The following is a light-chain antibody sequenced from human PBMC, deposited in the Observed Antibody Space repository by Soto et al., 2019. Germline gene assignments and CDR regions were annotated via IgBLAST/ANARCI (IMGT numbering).Light chain of an antibody. CDR3: SSYAGSNNVV. V-gene: IGLV2-8*01. Sequence: QSVLTLPPSASGSPGQSVTIPCTGTSSDVGGYNYVSWYQQHPGKAPKLMIYEVSKRPSGVPDRFSGSKSGNTASLTVSGLQAEDEADYYCSSYAGSNNVVFGGGTKLTVL. CDR1: SSDVGGYNY. CDR2: EVS. J-gene: IGLJ2*01.